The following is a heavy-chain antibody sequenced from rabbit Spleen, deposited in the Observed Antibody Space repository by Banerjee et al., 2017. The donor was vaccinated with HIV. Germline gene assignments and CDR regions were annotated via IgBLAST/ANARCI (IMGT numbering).Heavy chain of an antibody. D-gene: IGHD6-1*01. J-gene: IGHJ4*01. CDR2: IYPSFGVA. V-gene: IGHV1S47*01. Sequence: EESGGDLVKPGASLTLTCTASGFSFSNYAMIWVRQAPGKGPEWIAYIYPSFGVANYANSVRGRFTISSDSAQNTVFLQMTSLTAADTATYFCARYFVGGVAGYGYASLWGPGTLVTVS. CDR1: GFSFSNYA. CDR3: ARYFVGGVAGYGYASL.